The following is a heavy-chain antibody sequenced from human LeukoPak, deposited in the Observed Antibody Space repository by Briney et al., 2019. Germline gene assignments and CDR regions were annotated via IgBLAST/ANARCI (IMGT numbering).Heavy chain of an antibody. Sequence: GASVKVSCKASGYTFTGYYMHWVRQAPGQGLEWMGWINPNSGGTNYAQKFQGRVTMTRDTSISTAYMELSRLRSDDTAVYYCARRPEGYGDYGVYFDYWGQGTLVTVSS. CDR3: ARRPEGYGDYGVYFDY. D-gene: IGHD4-17*01. V-gene: IGHV1-2*02. J-gene: IGHJ4*02. CDR1: GYTFTGYY. CDR2: INPNSGGT.